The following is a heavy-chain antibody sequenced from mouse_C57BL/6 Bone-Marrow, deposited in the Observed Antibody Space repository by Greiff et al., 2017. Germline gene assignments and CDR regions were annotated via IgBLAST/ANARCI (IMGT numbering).Heavy chain of an antibody. D-gene: IGHD1-1*01. CDR1: GYTFTSYW. Sequence: QVQLQQPGAELVKPGASVKMSCKASGYTFTSYWITWVKQRPGQGLEWIGDIYPGSGSTNYNEKFKSKATLTVDTSSSTAYMQLSSLTSEYSAVYYCARRDYYRSIYVEYYFDYWGQGTTLTVSS. J-gene: IGHJ2*01. CDR3: ARRDYYRSIYVEYYFDY. V-gene: IGHV1-55*01. CDR2: IYPGSGST.